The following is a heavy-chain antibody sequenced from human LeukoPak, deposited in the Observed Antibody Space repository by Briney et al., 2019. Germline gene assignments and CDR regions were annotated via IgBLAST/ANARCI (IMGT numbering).Heavy chain of an antibody. V-gene: IGHV4-38-2*02. D-gene: IGHD3-10*01. J-gene: IGHJ6*03. CDR1: GYSISSAYY. Sequence: PSETLSLTCTVSGYSISSAYYWGWTRQPPGKGLEWIGSIYHSGSTYYNPSLKSRVTISVDTSKNQFSLRLSSVTAADTAVYYCARRVGRWFGERAYYYNYMDVWGKGTTVTISS. CDR2: IYHSGST. CDR3: ARRVGRWFGERAYYYNYMDV.